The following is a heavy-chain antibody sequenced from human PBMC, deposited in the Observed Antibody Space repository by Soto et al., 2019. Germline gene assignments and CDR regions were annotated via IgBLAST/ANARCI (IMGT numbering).Heavy chain of an antibody. Sequence: QVQLVQSGAEVKKPGASVKVSCKASGYTFTSYGISWVRQAPGQGLEWMGWISAYNGNTNYAQKLQGRVTMTTDTSTSTACMELRSLRSDDTAVYYCARDRNWNYVDGSYYFDYWGQGTLVTVSS. CDR3: ARDRNWNYVDGSYYFDY. CDR1: GYTFTSYG. V-gene: IGHV1-18*04. J-gene: IGHJ4*02. CDR2: ISAYNGNT. D-gene: IGHD1-7*01.